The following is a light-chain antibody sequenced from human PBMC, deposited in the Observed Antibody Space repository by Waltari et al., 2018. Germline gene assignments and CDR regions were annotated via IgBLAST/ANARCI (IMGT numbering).Light chain of an antibody. J-gene: IGLJ2*01. CDR1: SSNIGAGYD. CDR2: RDD. V-gene: IGLV1-40*01. Sequence: QSVLTQPPSVSGAPGQSVTISCTGSSSNIGAGYDVHGYQQIPGSAPKVLIYRDDNRLSGVPGRFSGSKSGTSASLSVTGLHAEDEADYFCQSYDRDLNAVLFGGGTKLTVL. CDR3: QSYDRDLNAVL.